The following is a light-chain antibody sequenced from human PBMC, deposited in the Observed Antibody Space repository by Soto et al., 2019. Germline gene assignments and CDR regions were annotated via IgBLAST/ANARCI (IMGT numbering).Light chain of an antibody. CDR2: DAS. J-gene: IGKJ3*01. CDR1: QSVSSY. Sequence: EIVLTQSPATLSLSPGERATLSCRASQSVSSYLAWYQQKPGQAPRLLIYDASNRATGIPARFSGSGSGSDFPLTISSLEPEDFAFYFWQQRSNRVTFGPGTKVDIK. V-gene: IGKV3-11*01. CDR3: QQRSNRVT.